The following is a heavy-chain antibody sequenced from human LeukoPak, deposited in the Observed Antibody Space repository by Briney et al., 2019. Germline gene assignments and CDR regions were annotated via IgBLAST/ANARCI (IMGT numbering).Heavy chain of an antibody. CDR3: ARHGSGWSLDY. Sequence: PSETLSLTCTVSGGSIRGYYWSWIRQPPGKGLEWIGDISDSGSTNYNPSLKSRVTISVDTSKNQFSLRLSSVTAADTAVYYCARHGSGWSLDYWGQGTLVTVSS. D-gene: IGHD6-19*01. J-gene: IGHJ4*02. CDR2: ISDSGST. V-gene: IGHV4-59*08. CDR1: GGSIRGYY.